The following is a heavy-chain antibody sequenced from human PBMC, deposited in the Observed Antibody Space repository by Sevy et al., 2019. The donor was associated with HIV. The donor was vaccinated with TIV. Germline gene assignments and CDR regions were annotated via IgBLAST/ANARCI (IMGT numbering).Heavy chain of an antibody. J-gene: IGHJ6*02. D-gene: IGHD3-22*01. CDR3: AKDLDYFDSSAGPSSLIYNYYYGLED. CDR1: GFTFSSFG. Sequence: GGSLRLSCAASGFTFSSFGMHWVRQAPGKGLEWVSFISYDGSNKKYADSVKGRLTVSRDKSKNTLYLQMNSLRDEDSAVYYCAKDLDYFDSSAGPSSLIYNYYYGLEDWGPGTTVTASS. V-gene: IGHV3-30*18. CDR2: ISYDGSNK.